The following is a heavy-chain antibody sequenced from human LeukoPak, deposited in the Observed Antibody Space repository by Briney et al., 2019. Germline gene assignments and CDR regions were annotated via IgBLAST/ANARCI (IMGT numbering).Heavy chain of an antibody. D-gene: IGHD6-6*01. J-gene: IGHJ4*02. V-gene: IGHV1-46*01. CDR1: GYTLTELS. Sequence: GATVKVSCKVSGYTLTELSMHWVRQAPGKGLEWMGIINPTGGSTTYAQKFQGRVTMTRDTSTSTVYMELSSLRSDDTAVYYCARTAARRFDYWGQGTLVTVSS. CDR3: ARTAARRFDY. CDR2: INPTGGST.